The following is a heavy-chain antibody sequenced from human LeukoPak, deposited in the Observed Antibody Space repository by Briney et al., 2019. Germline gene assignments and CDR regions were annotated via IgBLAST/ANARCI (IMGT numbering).Heavy chain of an antibody. D-gene: IGHD2-15*01. CDR1: GYTFTSYG. J-gene: IGHJ6*02. CDR2: IVPIVGIA. Sequence: SVKVSCKASGYTFTSYGISWVRQAPGQGPEWMGRIVPIVGIAGYTQKFQGRVTISADKSTSTAYMELNSLRSEDTAVYYCASGLGFCSGSDCSNLEKDYYYGLNVWGQGTTVTVSS. CDR3: ASGLGFCSGSDCSNLEKDYYYGLNV. V-gene: IGHV1-69*04.